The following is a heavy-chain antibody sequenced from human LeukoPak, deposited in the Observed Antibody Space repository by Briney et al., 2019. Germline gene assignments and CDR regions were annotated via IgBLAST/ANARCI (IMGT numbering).Heavy chain of an antibody. CDR2: ISGSGGST. D-gene: IGHD6-19*01. Sequence: GGSLRLSCAASGFTFSGYAMSWVRQAPGKGLEWVSAISGSGGSTYYADSVKGRFTISRDNSKNTLYLQMNSLRAEDTAVYYCAKDEDTRLPRYIAVAGPFDYWGQGTLVTVSS. J-gene: IGHJ4*02. CDR1: GFTFSGYA. V-gene: IGHV3-23*01. CDR3: AKDEDTRLPRYIAVAGPFDY.